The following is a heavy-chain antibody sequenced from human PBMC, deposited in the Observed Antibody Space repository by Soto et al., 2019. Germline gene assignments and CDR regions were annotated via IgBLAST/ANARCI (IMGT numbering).Heavy chain of an antibody. V-gene: IGHV4-39*01. CDR3: ARHYIGDWLSEHDAFDI. CDR1: GGSISSSSYY. J-gene: IGHJ3*02. CDR2: IYYSGST. Sequence: SETLSLTCTVSGGSISSSSYYWGWIRQPPGKGLEWIGSIYYSGSTYYNPSLKSRVTISVDTSKNQLSLKLSSVTAADTAVYYCARHYIGDWLSEHDAFDIWGQGTMVTVSS. D-gene: IGHD3-9*01.